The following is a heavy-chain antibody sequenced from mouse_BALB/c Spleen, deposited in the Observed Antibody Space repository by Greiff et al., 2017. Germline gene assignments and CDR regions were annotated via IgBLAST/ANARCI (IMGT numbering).Heavy chain of an antibody. D-gene: IGHD2-3*01. J-gene: IGHJ4*01. V-gene: IGHV14-3*02. Sequence: VQLQQSGAELVKPGASVKLSCTASGFNIKDTYMHWVKQRPEQGLEWIGRIDPANGNTKYDPKFQGKATITADTSSNTAYLQLSSLTSEDTAVYYCAFIYDGSYYYAMDYWGQGTSVTVSS. CDR1: GFNIKDTY. CDR2: IDPANGNT. CDR3: AFIYDGSYYYAMDY.